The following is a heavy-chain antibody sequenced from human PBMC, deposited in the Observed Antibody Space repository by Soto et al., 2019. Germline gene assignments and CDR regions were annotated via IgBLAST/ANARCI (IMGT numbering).Heavy chain of an antibody. Sequence: SETLSHTCTVSGGSSSSSSYHWGWIRQPPGKGLEWIGSIYYSGTTYYNPSLKSRVTISVDTSKNQFSLKLSSVTAADTAVYYCARSISVAMDFWGQGTLVTVSS. CDR1: GGSSSSSSYH. D-gene: IGHD6-19*01. V-gene: IGHV4-39*01. J-gene: IGHJ4*02. CDR2: IYYSGTT. CDR3: ARSISVAMDF.